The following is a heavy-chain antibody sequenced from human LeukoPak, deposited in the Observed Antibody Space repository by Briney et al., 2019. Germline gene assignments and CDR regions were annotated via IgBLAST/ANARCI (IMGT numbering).Heavy chain of an antibody. Sequence: PSETLSLTCAVSGYSISSGYYWGWIPQPPGRGLEWIGSIYHSGSTYYNPSLKSRVTISVDTSKNQFSLKLSSVTAADTAVYYCARVYCINTSSYRAEYFQHWGQGTLVTVSS. D-gene: IGHD2-2*01. J-gene: IGHJ1*01. CDR3: ARVYCINTSSYRAEYFQH. V-gene: IGHV4-38-2*01. CDR2: IYHSGST. CDR1: GYSISSGYY.